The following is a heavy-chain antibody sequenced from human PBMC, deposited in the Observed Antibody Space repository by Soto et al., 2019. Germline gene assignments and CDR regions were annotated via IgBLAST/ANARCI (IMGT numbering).Heavy chain of an antibody. CDR3: ARGIGGTSDY. J-gene: IGHJ4*02. Sequence: ETLSLTCAVHGGPFSGDYWSWIRQPPGKGLEWIGEINYSGNTNYTPSLKSRVTISVDTSKKHFSLKLSSVTAADTAVYYCARGIGGTSDYWGQGTLVTVSS. CDR1: GGPFSGDY. D-gene: IGHD2-15*01. V-gene: IGHV4-34*01. CDR2: INYSGNT.